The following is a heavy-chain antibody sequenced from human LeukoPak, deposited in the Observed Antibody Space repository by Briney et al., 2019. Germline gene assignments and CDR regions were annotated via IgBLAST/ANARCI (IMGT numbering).Heavy chain of an antibody. Sequence: SETLSLTCTVSGGSISSYYWSWIRQPPGKGLEWIGYIYYSGSTNYNPSLKSRVTISVDTSKNQFSLKLSSVTAADTAVYYCARWPGAGTYSRYYYYYMDVWGKGTTVTVSS. CDR3: ARWPGAGTYSRYYYYYMDV. J-gene: IGHJ6*03. CDR2: IYYSGST. CDR1: GGSISSYY. V-gene: IGHV4-59*01. D-gene: IGHD6-19*01.